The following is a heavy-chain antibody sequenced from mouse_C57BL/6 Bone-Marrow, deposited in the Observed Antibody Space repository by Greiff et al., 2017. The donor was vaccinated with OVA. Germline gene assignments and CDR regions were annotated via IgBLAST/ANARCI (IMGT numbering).Heavy chain of an antibody. V-gene: IGHV1-26*01. D-gene: IGHD1-1*01. CDR3: ARKVRNFRRSLDY. CDR2: INPNNGGT. J-gene: IGHJ2*01. CDR1: GYTFTDYY. Sequence: EVQLQQSGPELVKPGASVKISCKASGYTFTDYYMNWVKQSHGKSLEWIGDINPNNGGTSYNQKFKGKATLTVDKSSSTAYMELRSLTSEDSAVYYCARKVRNFRRSLDYWGQGTTLTVSS.